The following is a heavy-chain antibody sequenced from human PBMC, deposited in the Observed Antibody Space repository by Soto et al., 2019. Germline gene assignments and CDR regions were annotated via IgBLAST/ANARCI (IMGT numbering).Heavy chain of an antibody. J-gene: IGHJ6*02. Sequence: QVQLVQSGAEVKKPGASVKVSCKASGYTFTSYAMHWVRQAPGQRLEWMGWINAGNGNTKYSQKFQGRVTITRDTPASTAYMELSILRSEDTAGYYCARDGEQLDYYYYYGMDVWGQGTTVTVSS. CDR1: GYTFTSYA. CDR2: INAGNGNT. D-gene: IGHD6-6*01. V-gene: IGHV1-3*01. CDR3: ARDGEQLDYYYYYGMDV.